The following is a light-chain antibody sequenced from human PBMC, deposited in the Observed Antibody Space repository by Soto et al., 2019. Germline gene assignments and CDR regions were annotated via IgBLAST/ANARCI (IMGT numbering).Light chain of an antibody. CDR1: QSVGSY. V-gene: IGKV3-11*01. CDR3: QQRSNWPPLT. CDR2: DAS. Sequence: EIVLTQSPATLSLSPGERATLSCRASQSVGSYLAWYQQKPGQAPRLLIYDASNRATGIPARFSGSGSGTDFTLTISSLVPEDFAVYYCQQRSNWPPLTFGGGTKVEIK. J-gene: IGKJ4*01.